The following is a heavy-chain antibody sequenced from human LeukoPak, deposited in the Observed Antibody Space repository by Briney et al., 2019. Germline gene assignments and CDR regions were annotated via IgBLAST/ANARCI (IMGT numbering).Heavy chain of an antibody. CDR3: ARADTARIFDY. D-gene: IGHD5-18*01. J-gene: IGHJ4*02. V-gene: IGHV4-59*01. Sequence: KPSETLSLTCTVSGGSISSYYWSWIRQPPGKGLEWIGYIYYSGSTNYNPSLKSRVTISVDTSKNQFSLKLSSVTAADTAVYYCARADTARIFDYWGQETLVTVSS. CDR1: GGSISSYY. CDR2: IYYSGST.